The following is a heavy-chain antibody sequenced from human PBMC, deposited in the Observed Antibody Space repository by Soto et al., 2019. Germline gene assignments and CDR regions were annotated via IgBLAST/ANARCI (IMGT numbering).Heavy chain of an antibody. CDR1: GGSVSRGVHY. CDR3: ATESSGSSPLHFDF. Sequence: QAQLQESGPGLVKPSQTLSLTCSVSGGSVSRGVHYWSWIRQPPGKGLEWIGYVYYTGSTYYNPSLESRVTISLDTSKNQFSLKMKSVTASDAAVYYCATESSGSSPLHFDFWGQGALVTVSS. V-gene: IGHV4-30-4*01. CDR2: VYYTGST. J-gene: IGHJ4*02. D-gene: IGHD6-19*01.